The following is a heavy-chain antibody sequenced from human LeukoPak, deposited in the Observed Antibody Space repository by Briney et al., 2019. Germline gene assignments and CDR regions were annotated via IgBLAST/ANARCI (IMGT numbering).Heavy chain of an antibody. CDR1: GFTFSNYW. V-gene: IGHV3-23*01. CDR2: IDDSGGST. D-gene: IGHD1-26*01. J-gene: IGHJ3*02. CDR3: ARGGSLELQADAFDI. Sequence: GGSLRLSCAASGFTFSNYWMTCVRQAPGKGLEWVSIIDDSGGSTYYADSVKGRFTISRDNTKNTLYLQMNSLRVEDTAVYYCARGGSLELQADAFDIWGQGTMVTVSS.